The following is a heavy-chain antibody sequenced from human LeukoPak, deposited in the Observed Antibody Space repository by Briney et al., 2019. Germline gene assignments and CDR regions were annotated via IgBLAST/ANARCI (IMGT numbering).Heavy chain of an antibody. J-gene: IGHJ3*02. D-gene: IGHD2-2*01. V-gene: IGHV1-69*01. CDR2: IIPIFGTA. CDR3: ARGHRYCSSTSCCDALDI. Sequence: SVKVSCKASGGTFSSYAISWVRQAPGRGLEWMGGIIPIFGTANYAQKFQGRVTITADESTSTAYMELSSLRSEDTAVYYCARGHRYCSSTSCCDALDIWGQGTMVTVSP. CDR1: GGTFSSYA.